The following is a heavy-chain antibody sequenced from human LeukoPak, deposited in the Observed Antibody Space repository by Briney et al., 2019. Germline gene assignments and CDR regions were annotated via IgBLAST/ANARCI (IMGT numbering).Heavy chain of an antibody. CDR2: INSDGSST. V-gene: IGHV3-74*01. CDR1: GFTFSSYW. CDR3: ARASHYYDSSGYYEHYGMDV. Sequence: GGSLRLSCAASGFTFSSYWMHWVRQAPGKGLVWVSRINSDGSSTSYADSVKGRFTISRDNAKNTLYLQMNSLRAEDTAVYYCARASHYYDSSGYYEHYGMDVWGQGTTVTVSS. J-gene: IGHJ6*02. D-gene: IGHD3-22*01.